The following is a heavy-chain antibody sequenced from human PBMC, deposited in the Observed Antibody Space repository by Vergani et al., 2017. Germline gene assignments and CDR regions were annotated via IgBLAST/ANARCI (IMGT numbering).Heavy chain of an antibody. J-gene: IGHJ6*02. CDR1: GYTFTSYG. CDR3: ARDEFQVVGSGSARYYYYGMDV. CDR2: ISAYNGNN. V-gene: IGHV1-18*01. D-gene: IGHD3-10*01. Sequence: QVQLVQSGAEVKKPGASVKVSCKASGYTFTSYGISWVRQAPGQGLEWMGWISAYNGNNNYAQKLQGRVTMTTDTSKRTADMELRSLRSDDTAVYYCARDEFQVVGSGSARYYYYGMDVWGQGTTVTVSS.